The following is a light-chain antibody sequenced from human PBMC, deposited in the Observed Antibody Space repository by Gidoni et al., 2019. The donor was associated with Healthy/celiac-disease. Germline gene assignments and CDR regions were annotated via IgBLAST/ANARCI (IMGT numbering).Light chain of an antibody. CDR1: QSISSF. Sequence: DIYKTQSPSSLSASVGDRVTITCRASQSISSFLSWYQQKPGKAPKLLIYAASSLESGVPSRFSGSGSGTEFTLTISSLQPEDFATYYCQQSYSNFYTFXQXTKVEIK. CDR3: QQSYSNFYT. J-gene: IGKJ2*01. CDR2: AAS. V-gene: IGKV1-39*01.